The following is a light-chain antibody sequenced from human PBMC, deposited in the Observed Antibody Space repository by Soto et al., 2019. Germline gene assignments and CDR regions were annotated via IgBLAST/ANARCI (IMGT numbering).Light chain of an antibody. CDR1: QFIGDD. V-gene: IGKV1-6*01. Sequence: IQLTQSPSSLSASVGDRFIISCRASQFIGDDLAWYQQKPGKAPRLLIFAASNLQSGVPSRFSGSGSGTDFTLTISRLQPEDFATYYCLQLYNFSWTFGQGTKVDIK. J-gene: IGKJ1*01. CDR2: AAS. CDR3: LQLYNFSWT.